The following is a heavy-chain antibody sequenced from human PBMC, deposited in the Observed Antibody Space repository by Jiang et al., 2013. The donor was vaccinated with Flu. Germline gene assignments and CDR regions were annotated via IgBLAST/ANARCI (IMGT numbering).Heavy chain of an antibody. CDR3: ASGFYFQSGKSRARESLFYYYYGLDV. Sequence: GAEVKKPGTSVKLSCEASGYTFTSYVIHWVRQAPGQGLEWMGWINVAKGNTEYSEKVQDRVTITMDTSANTAYMELSSLRPDDTSMYYCASGFYFQSGKSRARESLFYYYYGLDVWGLGTTV. CDR1: GYTFTSYV. J-gene: IGHJ6*02. V-gene: IGHV1-3*01. CDR2: INVAKGNT. D-gene: IGHD2/OR15-2a*01.